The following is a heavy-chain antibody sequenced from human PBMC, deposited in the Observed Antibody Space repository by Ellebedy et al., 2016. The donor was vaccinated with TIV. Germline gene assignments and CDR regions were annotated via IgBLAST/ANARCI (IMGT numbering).Heavy chain of an antibody. CDR2: MLPSGSNT. J-gene: IGHJ6*02. CDR1: GFTFSPNR. CDR3: ARQPNYEVLTGLPAGVLDPRDV. Sequence: GESLKISXHCSGFTFSPNRIPCVLLMPGQRRERSWRMLPSGSNTNYRSSFQGNVTISADKSITTAYLQWNWLKASDTTIYYCARQPNYEVLTGLPAGVLDPRDVWGQGTPVTVSS. V-gene: IGHV5-10-1*01. D-gene: IGHD3-9*01.